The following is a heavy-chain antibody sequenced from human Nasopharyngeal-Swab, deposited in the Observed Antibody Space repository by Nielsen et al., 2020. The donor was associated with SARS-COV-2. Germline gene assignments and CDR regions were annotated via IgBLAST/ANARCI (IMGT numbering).Heavy chain of an antibody. CDR3: MCYGMDV. V-gene: IGHV3-9*01. CDR1: GFTFDDYA. CDR2: ISWNSGSI. Sequence: GGSLRLSCAASGFTFDDYAMHWVRQAPGKGLEWVSGISWNSGSIGYADSVKGRFTISRDNAKNSLYLQMNSLRAEDTAVYYCMCYGMDVWGQGTTVTVSS. J-gene: IGHJ6*02.